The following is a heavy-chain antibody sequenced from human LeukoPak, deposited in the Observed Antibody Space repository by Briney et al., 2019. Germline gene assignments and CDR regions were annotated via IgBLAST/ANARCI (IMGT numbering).Heavy chain of an antibody. CDR2: IAYDGRIA. Sequence: PGGSLRLSCAASGFTFSRHGMHWVRLAPGKGLEWVAFIAYDGRIANYADSVKGRFTISRDNSKNTVYLQMNSLRAEDTAVYCCARFTGGDSSGYYEDWGQGTLVTVSS. CDR1: GFTFSRHG. D-gene: IGHD3-22*01. V-gene: IGHV3-33*01. CDR3: ARFTGGDSSGYYED. J-gene: IGHJ4*02.